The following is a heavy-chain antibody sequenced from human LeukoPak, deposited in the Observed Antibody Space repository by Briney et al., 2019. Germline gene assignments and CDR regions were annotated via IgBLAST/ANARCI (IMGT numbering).Heavy chain of an antibody. CDR2: IRYDGSKQ. Sequence: GGSLRLSCAASGFTSSSYGMHWVRQAPGKGLEWVAFIRYDGSKQYYADSVKGRFTISRDNSKNTLFLQMNSLRGEDTAVYYCAKDRRSSGWNAAPGYWGQGTLVTVSS. V-gene: IGHV3-30*02. J-gene: IGHJ4*02. CDR1: GFTSSSYG. D-gene: IGHD6-19*01. CDR3: AKDRRSSGWNAAPGY.